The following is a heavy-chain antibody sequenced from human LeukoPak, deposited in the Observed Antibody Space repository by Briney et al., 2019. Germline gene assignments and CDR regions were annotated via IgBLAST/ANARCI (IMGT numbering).Heavy chain of an antibody. Sequence: SETLSLTCTVSGGSISSSSHYWGWIRQPPGKGLEWIGRIYYSGSTSYNPSLKSRVTISVDTSKNEFSLSLSSVAAADTAVYYCARNASIAAAGNGGRYFDYWGQGTLVTVSS. CDR2: IYYSGST. V-gene: IGHV4-39*01. D-gene: IGHD6-13*01. CDR3: ARNASIAAAGNGGRYFDY. CDR1: GGSISSSSHY. J-gene: IGHJ4*02.